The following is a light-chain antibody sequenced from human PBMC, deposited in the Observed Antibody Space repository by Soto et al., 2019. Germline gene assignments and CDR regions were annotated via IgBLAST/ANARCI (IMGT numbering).Light chain of an antibody. CDR1: QSISTY. V-gene: IGKV1-39*01. J-gene: IGKJ1*01. CDR3: QQSFTTPRT. Sequence: DILLTLSPSCVSSSFSGRRTISCRASQSISTYLNWYQHKPGTAPKPLTLAASTLQNEVPSRFSGSGSGTDFTLTITSLQPGDFATYYCQQSFTTPRTFGQGTKVDI. CDR2: AAS.